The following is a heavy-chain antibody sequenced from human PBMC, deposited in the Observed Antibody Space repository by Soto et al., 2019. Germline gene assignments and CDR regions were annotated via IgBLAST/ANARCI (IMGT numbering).Heavy chain of an antibody. D-gene: IGHD3-22*01. CDR3: AKDRRDYDSSGYDAFDI. CDR2: ISGSGGST. V-gene: IGHV3-23*01. CDR1: GFTFSSYA. Sequence: GGSLRLSCAASGFTFSSYAMSWVRQAPGKGLEWVSAISGSGGSTYYADSVKGRFTISRDNSKNTLYLKMNSLRAEDTAVDYCAKDRRDYDSSGYDAFDIWGQGTMVTVS. J-gene: IGHJ3*02.